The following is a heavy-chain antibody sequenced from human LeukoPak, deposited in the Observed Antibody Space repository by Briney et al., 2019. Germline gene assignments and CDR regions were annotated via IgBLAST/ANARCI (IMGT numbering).Heavy chain of an antibody. Sequence: SVKVSCKASGGTFSSYAMSWVRQAPGQGLEWMGRIIPIFGTANYAQKFQGRVTITADKSTSTAYMELSSLRSEDTAVYYCARVFSEDPGYSGYDYGYWGQGTLVTVSS. J-gene: IGHJ4*02. CDR3: ARVFSEDPGYSGYDYGY. CDR1: GGTFSSYA. D-gene: IGHD5-12*01. V-gene: IGHV1-69*06. CDR2: IIPIFGTA.